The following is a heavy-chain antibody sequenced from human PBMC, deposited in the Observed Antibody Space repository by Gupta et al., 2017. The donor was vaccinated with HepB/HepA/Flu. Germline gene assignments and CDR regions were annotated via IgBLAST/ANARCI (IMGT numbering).Heavy chain of an antibody. J-gene: IGHJ5*01. V-gene: IGHV6-1*01. CDR3: ARGYIRTVFDS. CDR1: GDSVSSDITG. Sequence: QVQLQPSGPGLVQPSQTLSLTCALSGDSVSSDITGWNWIRQSPSRGLEWLGRTYYKSKWINDYAVSVKSRITVTPNTAKNQFSLQLNSVTPEDTAGYYCARGYIRTVFDSWGQGTLVTVSS. D-gene: IGHD1-1*01. CDR2: TYYKSKWIN.